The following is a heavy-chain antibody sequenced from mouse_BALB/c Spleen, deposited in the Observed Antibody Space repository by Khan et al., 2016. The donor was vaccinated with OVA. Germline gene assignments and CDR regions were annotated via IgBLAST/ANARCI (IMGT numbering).Heavy chain of an antibody. CDR2: IGPGSSTS. J-gene: IGHJ4*01. V-gene: IGHV1S41*01. CDR1: GYTFTSYW. CDR3: ARENYCGRGCYAMDY. D-gene: IGHD1-1*01. Sequence: DLVKPGASVKLSCKASGYTFTSYWINWIKQRPGQGLEWIGRIGPGSSTSYYNDMFKGKATLTVDTSSNTAYIQLSSLSSEDSAVYVCARENYCGRGCYAMDYWGQGVSVTVSA.